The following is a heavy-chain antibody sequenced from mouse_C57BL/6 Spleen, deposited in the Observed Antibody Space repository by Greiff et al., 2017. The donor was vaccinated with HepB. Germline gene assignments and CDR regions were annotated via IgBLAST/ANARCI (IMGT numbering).Heavy chain of an antibody. CDR3: ARAYYYGHFDY. V-gene: IGHV1-82*01. CDR2: IYPGDGDT. Sequence: VKLMESGPELVKPGASVKISCKASGYAFSSSWMNWVKQRPGKGLEWIGRIYPGDGDTNYNGKFKGKATLTADKSSSTAYMQLSSLTSEDSAVYFCARAYYYGHFDYWGQGTTLTVSS. CDR1: GYAFSSSW. J-gene: IGHJ2*01. D-gene: IGHD1-1*01.